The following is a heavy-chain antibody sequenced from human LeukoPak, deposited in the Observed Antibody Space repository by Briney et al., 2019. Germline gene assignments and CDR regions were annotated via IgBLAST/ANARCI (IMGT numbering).Heavy chain of an antibody. J-gene: IGHJ4*02. CDR1: GFTFSSYA. Sequence: GGSLRLSCAASGFTFSSYAMHWVRQAPGKGLEWVAVISYDGSNKYYADSVKGRFTISRDNSKNMLYLQMNSLRAEDTAVYYCARDFRLPGGYWGQGTLVTVSS. D-gene: IGHD4-11*01. CDR3: ARDFRLPGGY. CDR2: ISYDGSNK. V-gene: IGHV3-30-3*01.